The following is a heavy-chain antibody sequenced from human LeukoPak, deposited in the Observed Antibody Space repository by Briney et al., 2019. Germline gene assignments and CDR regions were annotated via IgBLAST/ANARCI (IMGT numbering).Heavy chain of an antibody. J-gene: IGHJ4*02. CDR1: GFTFSSYA. CDR2: ISGSGGST. V-gene: IGHV3-23*01. CDR3: AKAAYFYGSGSYYNDY. Sequence: GGSLRLSCVASGFTFSSYAMSWVRQAPGKGLEWVSAISGSGGSTYYADSVKGRFTISRDNSKNTLYLQMNSLRAEDTAVYFCAKAAYFYGSGSYYNDYWGQGTLVTVSS. D-gene: IGHD3-10*01.